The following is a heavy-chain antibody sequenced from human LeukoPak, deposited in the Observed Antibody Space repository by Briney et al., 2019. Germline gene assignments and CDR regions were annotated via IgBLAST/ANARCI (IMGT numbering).Heavy chain of an antibody. V-gene: IGHV1-2*02. D-gene: IGHD1-1*01. CDR1: GYTFTGYY. Sequence: ASVKVSCKASGYTFTGYYMHWVRQAPGQGLEWMGWVNPNSGGTNYAQKFQGRVTMTRDTSISTAYMELSRLRSDDTAVYYCAAGNDTGFYYYYYGMDVWGQGTTVTVSS. J-gene: IGHJ6*02. CDR3: AAGNDTGFYYYYYGMDV. CDR2: VNPNSGGT.